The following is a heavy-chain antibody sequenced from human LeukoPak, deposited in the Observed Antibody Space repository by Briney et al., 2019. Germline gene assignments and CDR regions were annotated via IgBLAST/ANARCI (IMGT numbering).Heavy chain of an antibody. Sequence: GGSLRLSCAASGFTFSSYAMNWVRQAPGKGLEWVSAISGSGGSTYYADSVKGRFTISRDNSKNTLYLQMNSLRAEDTAVYYCAKGDSGYNWNDVEAFDIWGQGTMVTVSS. J-gene: IGHJ3*02. CDR1: GFTFSSYA. CDR2: ISGSGGST. CDR3: AKGDSGYNWNDVEAFDI. D-gene: IGHD1-20*01. V-gene: IGHV3-23*01.